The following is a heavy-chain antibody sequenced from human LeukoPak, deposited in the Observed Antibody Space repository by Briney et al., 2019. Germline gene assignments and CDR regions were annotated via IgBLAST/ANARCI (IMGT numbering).Heavy chain of an antibody. Sequence: PGGSPRLSCAASGFTFDDYGMSWVRQAPGKGLEWVSAISGSGGSTYYADSVKGRFTISRDNSKNTLYLQMNSLRAEDTAVYYCAKGRIVVVPAARSWFDPWGQGTLVTVSS. D-gene: IGHD2-2*01. CDR3: AKGRIVVVPAARSWFDP. CDR1: GFTFDDYG. J-gene: IGHJ5*02. CDR2: ISGSGGST. V-gene: IGHV3-23*01.